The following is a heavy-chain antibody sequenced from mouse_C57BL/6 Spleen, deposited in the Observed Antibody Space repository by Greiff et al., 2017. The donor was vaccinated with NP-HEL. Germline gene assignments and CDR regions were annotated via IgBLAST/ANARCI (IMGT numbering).Heavy chain of an antibody. J-gene: IGHJ2*01. CDR1: GFTFSDYG. V-gene: IGHV5-17*01. D-gene: IGHD1-1*01. Sequence: EVKVVESGGGLVKPGGSLKLSCAASGFTFSDYGMHWVRQAPEKGLEWVAYISSGSSTIYYADTVKGRFTISRDNAKNTLFLQMTSLRSEDTAMYYCARVSYYYGSSYDYFDYWGQGTTLTVSS. CDR2: ISSGSSTI. CDR3: ARVSYYYGSSYDYFDY.